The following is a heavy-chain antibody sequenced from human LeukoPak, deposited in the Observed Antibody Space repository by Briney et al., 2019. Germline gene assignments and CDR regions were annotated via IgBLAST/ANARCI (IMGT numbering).Heavy chain of an antibody. V-gene: IGHV4-39*01. CDR2: IGGSNYYRGST. D-gene: IGHD2-21*02. CDR3: ARLETSVTEHNWFDP. Sequence: KPSETLSLTCTVSGASISSSAYYSGWIRQPPGKGLEWIGSIGGSNYYRGSTYYNPSLKSRVTIHVDTSKDQFSLKLSSVTAADTAVYYCARLETSVTEHNWFDPWGQGTLVTVSS. J-gene: IGHJ5*02. CDR1: GASISSSAYY.